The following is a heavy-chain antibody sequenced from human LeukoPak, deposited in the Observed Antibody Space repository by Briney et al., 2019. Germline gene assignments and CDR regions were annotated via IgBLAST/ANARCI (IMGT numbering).Heavy chain of an antibody. D-gene: IGHD6-13*01. CDR1: GFTFSSYA. CDR3: AREAHYSSSWLEGWFDP. Sequence: PGRSLRLSCAASGFTFSSYAMHWVRQAPGKGLEWVAVISYDGSNKYYADSAKGRFTISGDNSKNTLYLQMNSLRAEDTAVYYCAREAHYSSSWLEGWFDPWGQGTLVTVSS. CDR2: ISYDGSNK. V-gene: IGHV3-30*04. J-gene: IGHJ5*02.